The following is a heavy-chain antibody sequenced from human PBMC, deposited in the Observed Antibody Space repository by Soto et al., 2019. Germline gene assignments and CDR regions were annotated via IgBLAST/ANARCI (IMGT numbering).Heavy chain of an antibody. J-gene: IGHJ6*02. V-gene: IGHV3-30*18. D-gene: IGHD6-19*01. CDR2: ISYDGSNK. Sequence: GGSLRLSCAASGFTFSSYGMHWVRQAPGKGLEWVAVISYDGSNKYYADSVKGRFTISRDNSKNTLYLQMNSLRAEDTAVYYCAKEYSSGWGYYYYYYYGMDVWGQGTTVTVSS. CDR1: GFTFSSYG. CDR3: AKEYSSGWGYYYYYYYGMDV.